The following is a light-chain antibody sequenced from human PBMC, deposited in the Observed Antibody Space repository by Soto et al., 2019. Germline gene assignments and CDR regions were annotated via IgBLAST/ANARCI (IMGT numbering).Light chain of an antibody. Sequence: EIVLTQSPGTLSLSPGERATLSCRASQSVSSRLAWYQQRPGQAPRLLISGASSRATGIPDRFSGSGSGTDFTLTISRLEPEDFAVYFCHQFGSSPQTFGHGTKVEIK. CDR1: QSVSSR. CDR2: GAS. CDR3: HQFGSSPQT. V-gene: IGKV3-20*01. J-gene: IGKJ1*01.